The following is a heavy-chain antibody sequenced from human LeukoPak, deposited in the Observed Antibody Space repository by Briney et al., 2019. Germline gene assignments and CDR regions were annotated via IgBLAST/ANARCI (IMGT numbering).Heavy chain of an antibody. CDR1: GGSISSSSYY. CDR2: IYYSGST. V-gene: IGHV4-39*01. Sequence: SETLSLTCTVSGGSISSSSYYWGWIRQPPGKGLEWIGSIYYSGSTYYNPSLKSRVTISVDTSKNQFSLKLSSVTAADTAVYYCARRRNDILTGYYYYYYYMDVWGKGTTVTISS. CDR3: ARRRNDILTGYYYYYYYMDV. D-gene: IGHD3-9*01. J-gene: IGHJ6*03.